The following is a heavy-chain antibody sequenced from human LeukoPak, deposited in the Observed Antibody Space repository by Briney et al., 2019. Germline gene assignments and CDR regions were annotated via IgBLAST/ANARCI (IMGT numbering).Heavy chain of an antibody. CDR3: VRGGAGSTGSRPLDY. CDR1: GDSVSSNSAA. CDR2: TYSRSKWYN. J-gene: IGHJ4*02. Sequence: SQTLSLTCAISGDSVSSNSAAWNWIRQSPSRGLECLGRTYSRSKWYNDYAVSVKSRITINPDISKNQFSLQLSSVTPEDTAVYYCVRGGAGSTGSRPLDYWGQGTLVTVSS. D-gene: IGHD6-19*01. V-gene: IGHV6-1*01.